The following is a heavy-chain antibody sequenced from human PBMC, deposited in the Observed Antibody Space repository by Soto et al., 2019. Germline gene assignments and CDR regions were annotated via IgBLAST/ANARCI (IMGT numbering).Heavy chain of an antibody. CDR3: ARVAAAGNKHDAFDI. CDR2: INPNSGGT. D-gene: IGHD6-13*01. Sequence: ASGKVCCKASGYTFTGYYMHWVRQAPGQGLEWMGWINPNSGGTNYAQKFQGWVTMTRDTSISTAYMELSRLRSDDTAVYYCARVAAAGNKHDAFDIWGQGTMVTVSS. V-gene: IGHV1-2*04. CDR1: GYTFTGYY. J-gene: IGHJ3*02.